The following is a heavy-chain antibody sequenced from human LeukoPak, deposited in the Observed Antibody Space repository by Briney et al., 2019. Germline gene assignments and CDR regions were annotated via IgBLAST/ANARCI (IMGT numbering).Heavy chain of an antibody. CDR3: ARGRRIVVVPAADRLYYFDY. D-gene: IGHD2-2*01. J-gene: IGHJ4*02. CDR2: INHSGST. V-gene: IGHV4-34*01. Sequence: SETLSLTCAVYGGSFSGYYWSWIRQPPGKGLEWIGEINHSGSTNYNPSLKSRATISVDTSKNQFSLKLSSVTAADTAVYYCARGRRIVVVPAADRLYYFDYWGQGTLVTVSS. CDR1: GGSFSGYY.